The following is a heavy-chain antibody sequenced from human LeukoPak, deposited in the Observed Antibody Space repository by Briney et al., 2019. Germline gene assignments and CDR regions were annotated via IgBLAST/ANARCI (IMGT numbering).Heavy chain of an antibody. CDR1: GFTVSSNY. CDR3: ARAPLSPYHYDPQRPKGYFDY. J-gene: IGHJ4*02. D-gene: IGHD3-22*01. Sequence: ARSLRLSCAASGFTVSSNYMTWVRQAPGKGLEWVSVTYSDGTTYHADSVKGRFTISRHSSKNTVYLQMNSLRADDTAVYYCARAPLSPYHYDPQRPKGYFDYWGQGTLVTVSS. CDR2: TYSDGTT. V-gene: IGHV3-66*01.